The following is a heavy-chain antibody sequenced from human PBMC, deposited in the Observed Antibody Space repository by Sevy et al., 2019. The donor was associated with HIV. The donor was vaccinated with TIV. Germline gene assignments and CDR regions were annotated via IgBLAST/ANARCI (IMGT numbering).Heavy chain of an antibody. J-gene: IGHJ6*02. CDR3: ARDKNAYYYGLDV. CDR1: GFPVSSSY. Sequence: EGSLRLSCAVSGFPVSSSYMNWVRQAPGKGLEWVSVFYTGSKTDYADSVKGRFTMSRDNSKNTLYLQMNGLRAEDTAVYYCARDKNAYYYGLDVWDHGTTVTVSS. CDR2: FYTGSKT. V-gene: IGHV3-53*01.